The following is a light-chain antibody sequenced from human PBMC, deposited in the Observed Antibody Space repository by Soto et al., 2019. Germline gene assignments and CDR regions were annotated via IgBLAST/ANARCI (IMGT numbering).Light chain of an antibody. CDR3: QQYDHLPIT. Sequence: DVQMTQSPSSLSASVGDTITITCQATQDISNYLNWYQQKPGEAPKLLIYDASKLETGVPSRFSGSGSGTDFPVTISSLQPEDFATYHCQQYDHLPITFGQGTRLETK. CDR2: DAS. J-gene: IGKJ5*01. CDR1: QDISNY. V-gene: IGKV1-33*01.